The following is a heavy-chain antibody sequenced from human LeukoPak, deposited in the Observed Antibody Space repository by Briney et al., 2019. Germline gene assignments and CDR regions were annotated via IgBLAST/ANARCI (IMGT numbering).Heavy chain of an antibody. Sequence: GGSLRLSCAASGFTFSSYSMNWVRQAPGKGLEWVSSISSSSSYIYYADSVKGRFTISRDNAKNLLYLQMNSLRAEDTAVYYCARGQSFLGAFDIWGQGTMVTVSS. CDR2: ISSSSSYI. CDR3: ARGQSFLGAFDI. J-gene: IGHJ3*02. D-gene: IGHD2/OR15-2a*01. CDR1: GFTFSSYS. V-gene: IGHV3-21*01.